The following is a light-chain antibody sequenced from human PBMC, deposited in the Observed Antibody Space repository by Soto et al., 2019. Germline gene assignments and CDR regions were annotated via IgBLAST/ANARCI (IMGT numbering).Light chain of an antibody. CDR2: GAS. Sequence: DIVMTQSPATLSVSPGETAALSCRAGQSVGRNFAWYQQKPGQAPRLLIYGASTRATDTPARFRGSGSGTEFTLTISSLQSEDFAIYYCQQYNKWPYTFGQGTKLEIK. J-gene: IGKJ2*01. V-gene: IGKV3-15*01. CDR3: QQYNKWPYT. CDR1: QSVGRN.